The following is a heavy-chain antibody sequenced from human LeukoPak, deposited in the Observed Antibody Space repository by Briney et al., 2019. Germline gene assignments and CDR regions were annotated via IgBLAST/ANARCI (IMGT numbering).Heavy chain of an antibody. CDR1: GFTFSDYY. D-gene: IGHD1-26*01. Sequence: PGGSLRLSCSASGFTFSDYYMSWIRQAPGKGLEWVAVIWYGGSNKYYADSVKGRFTISRDNSKSTLYLQMNSLRAEDTAVYYCAKDMAGEAEWELGYMDVWGKGTTVTVSS. V-gene: IGHV3-30*02. CDR3: AKDMAGEAEWELGYMDV. J-gene: IGHJ6*03. CDR2: IWYGGSNK.